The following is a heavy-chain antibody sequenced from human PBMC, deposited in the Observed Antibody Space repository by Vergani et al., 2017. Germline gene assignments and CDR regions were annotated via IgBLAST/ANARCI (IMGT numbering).Heavy chain of an antibody. Sequence: QLQLQESGPGLVKPSETLSLTCTVSGGPITYGAFYWGWIRQSPGKGLEWIGSIYYSENKFYNPSLESRVTLSIDTTKNQFSLKLKSVTAADAAVYYCARCFRDEGMIYGGTGENWFDHWGQGTLVTVSS. CDR2: IYYSENK. V-gene: IGHV4-39*01. D-gene: IGHD3-22*01. CDR1: GGPITYGAFY. J-gene: IGHJ5*02. CDR3: ARCFRDEGMIYGGTGENWFDH.